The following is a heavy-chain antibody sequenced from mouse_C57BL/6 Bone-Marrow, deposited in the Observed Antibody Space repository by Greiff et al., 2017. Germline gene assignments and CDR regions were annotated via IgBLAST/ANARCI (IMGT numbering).Heavy chain of an antibody. J-gene: IGHJ2*01. CDR1: GYTFTSYW. CDR2: IHPNSGST. D-gene: IGHD1-1*01. Sequence: VQLQQPGAELVKPGASVKLSCKASGYTFTSYWMHWVKQRPGQGLEWIGMIHPNSGSTNYNEKFKSKATLTVDKSSSTAYMQLSSLTSEDSAVYYGAALYYYGSRVRDYWGQGTTLTVSS. V-gene: IGHV1-64*01. CDR3: AALYYYGSRVRDY.